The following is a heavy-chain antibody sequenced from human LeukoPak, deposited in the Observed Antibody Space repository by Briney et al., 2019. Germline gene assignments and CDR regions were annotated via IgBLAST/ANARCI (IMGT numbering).Heavy chain of an antibody. J-gene: IGHJ4*02. V-gene: IGHV4-4*07. Sequence: SETLSLTCTVSGGSISNYYRSWIRQPAGKGLEWIGRIYTRGNTNYNPSLKSRVTMSVDTPKNEVSLKLTSVTAADTAVYFCARGGGTNDDFWSGYAYSFDYWGQGALVTVSS. CDR3: ARGGGTNDDFWSGYAYSFDY. CDR1: GGSISNYY. D-gene: IGHD3-3*01. CDR2: IYTRGNT.